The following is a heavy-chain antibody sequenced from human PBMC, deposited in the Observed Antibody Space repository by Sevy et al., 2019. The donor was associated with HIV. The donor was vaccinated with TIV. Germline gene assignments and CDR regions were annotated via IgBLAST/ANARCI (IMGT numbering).Heavy chain of an antibody. CDR1: GYTFRSYG. Sequence: ASVKVSCRASGYTFRSYGISWVRQAPGQGLVWMGWISPYTGDTDFAQTVQGRVSMTSDTSTSTAYMELRSLRSDDTAVYYCARDKPQGVVVLPGAMWGGVDYWGQGTLVTVSS. CDR3: ARDKPQGVVVLPGAMWGGVDY. J-gene: IGHJ4*02. D-gene: IGHD2-2*01. CDR2: ISPYTGDT. V-gene: IGHV1-18*01.